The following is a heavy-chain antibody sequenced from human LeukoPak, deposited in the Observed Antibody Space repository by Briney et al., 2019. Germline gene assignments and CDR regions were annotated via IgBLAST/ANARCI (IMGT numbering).Heavy chain of an antibody. Sequence: PGGSLRLSCAASGFTFSSYGMHWVRQAPGKGLEWVAVIWYDGSNKYYADSVKGRFTISRDNSKNTLYLQMNSLRAEDTDVYYCASDGSGSYPPFDYWGQGTMVTVSS. CDR1: GFTFSSYG. J-gene: IGHJ4*02. V-gene: IGHV3-33*01. CDR3: ASDGSGSYPPFDY. CDR2: IWYDGSNK. D-gene: IGHD3-10*01.